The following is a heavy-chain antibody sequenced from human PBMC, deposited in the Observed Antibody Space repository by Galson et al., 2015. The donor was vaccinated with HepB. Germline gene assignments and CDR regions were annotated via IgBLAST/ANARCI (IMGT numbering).Heavy chain of an antibody. J-gene: IGHJ4*02. CDR2: INAGNGNT. V-gene: IGHV1-3*01. CDR1: GYTFTSYA. Sequence: SVKVSCKASGYTFTSYAMHWVRQAPGQRLEWMGWINAGNGNTKYSQKFQGRVTITRDTSASTAYMELSSLRSEDTAVYYCARDGGLNPLYYYDSSGYIYFDYWGQGTLVTVSS. D-gene: IGHD3-22*01. CDR3: ARDGGLNPLYYYDSSGYIYFDY.